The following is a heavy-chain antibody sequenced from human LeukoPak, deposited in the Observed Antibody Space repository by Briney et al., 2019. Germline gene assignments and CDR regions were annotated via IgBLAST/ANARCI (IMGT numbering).Heavy chain of an antibody. Sequence: SETLSLTCTVSGGSISSYYWSWIRQPPGKGLEWIGYIYYSGSTNYNPSLKSRVTISVDTSKSQFSLKLSSVTAADTAVYYCAKDQVEMATITRFDYWGQGTLVTVSS. V-gene: IGHV4-59*01. CDR3: AKDQVEMATITRFDY. J-gene: IGHJ4*02. CDR1: GGSISSYY. D-gene: IGHD5-24*01. CDR2: IYYSGST.